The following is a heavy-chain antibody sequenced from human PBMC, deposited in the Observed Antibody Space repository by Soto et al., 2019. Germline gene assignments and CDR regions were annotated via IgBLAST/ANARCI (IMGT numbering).Heavy chain of an antibody. J-gene: IGHJ4*02. D-gene: IGHD2-8*01. V-gene: IGHV3-23*01. Sequence: GGSLRLSCAASGFTFSSYAMSWVRQAPGKGLEWVSAISGSGGSTYYADSVKGRFTISRDNSKNTLYLQMNSLRAEDTAVYYCAKDKVVLMVYADRFDYWGQGTLVTVSS. CDR1: GFTFSSYA. CDR2: ISGSGGST. CDR3: AKDKVVLMVYADRFDY.